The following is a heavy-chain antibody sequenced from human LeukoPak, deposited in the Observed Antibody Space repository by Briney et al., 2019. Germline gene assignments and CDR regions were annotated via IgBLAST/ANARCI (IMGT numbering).Heavy chain of an antibody. CDR1: GFAFSDFW. Sequence: GGSLRLSCTASGFAFSDFWMSWVRQAPGKGLEWVANIKQNGSEETYIDSVKGRFIISRDNAKNSLSLQMNSLRGEDTAVYYCADPGVGYWGQGTLVTVSS. D-gene: IGHD1-26*01. J-gene: IGHJ4*02. CDR2: IKQNGSEE. CDR3: ADPGVGY. V-gene: IGHV3-7*01.